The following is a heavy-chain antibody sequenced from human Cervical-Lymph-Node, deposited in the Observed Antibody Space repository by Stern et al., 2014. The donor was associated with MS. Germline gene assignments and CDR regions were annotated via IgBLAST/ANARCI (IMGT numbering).Heavy chain of an antibody. V-gene: IGHV1-69*01. CDR1: GGTFSSYA. Sequence: VQLVESGAEVKKPGSSVKVSCKSSGGTFSSYAINWVRQAPGQGLEWMGGIIPMFGTADDLQRFQGRVTITADESTSTVYMELSSLTSEDTAVYYCARDAGGAGTNWFDPWGQGTLVTVSS. J-gene: IGHJ5*02. CDR2: IIPMFGTA. CDR3: ARDAGGAGTNWFDP. D-gene: IGHD6-19*01.